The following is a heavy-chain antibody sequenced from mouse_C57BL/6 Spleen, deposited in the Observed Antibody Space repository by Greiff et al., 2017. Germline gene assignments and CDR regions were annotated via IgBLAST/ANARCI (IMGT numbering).Heavy chain of an antibody. V-gene: IGHV3-6*01. CDR2: ISYDGSN. CDR1: GYSITSGYY. Sequence: EVKVEESGPGLVKPSQSLSLTCSVPGYSITSGYYWNWIRPFPGNQLEWRGYISYDGSNNYNPSLKNRISITRDTSKNPFFLKLNSVTTEDTATYYWARADDYDDGDCWGQGTSVTVSS. J-gene: IGHJ4*01. D-gene: IGHD2-4*01. CDR3: ARADDYDDGDC.